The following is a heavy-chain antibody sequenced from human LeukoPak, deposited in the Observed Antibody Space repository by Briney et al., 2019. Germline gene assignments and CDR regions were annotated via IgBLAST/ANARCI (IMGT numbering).Heavy chain of an antibody. Sequence: GGSLRLSCAASGFTFSSYGMHWVRQAPGKGLEWVAFIRYDGSNKYYADSVKGRFTISRDNSKNTLYLQMNSLRAEDTAVYYCAKDYYDILTGSAMDVWAKGPRSPSP. CDR1: GFTFSSYG. V-gene: IGHV3-30*02. CDR2: IRYDGSNK. D-gene: IGHD3-9*01. J-gene: IGHJ6*03. CDR3: AKDYYDILTGSAMDV.